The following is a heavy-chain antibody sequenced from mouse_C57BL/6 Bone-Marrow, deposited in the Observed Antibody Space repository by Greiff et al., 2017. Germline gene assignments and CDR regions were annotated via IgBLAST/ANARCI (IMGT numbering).Heavy chain of an antibody. Sequence: QVQLQQPGAELVMPGASVKLSCKASGYTFTSYWMHWVKQRPGPGLEWIGELDPSDSYTNYNQKFKGKSTLTVDKSSSTAYMQLSSLTSEDSAGYYCAREWNCVLFYYWVQGTTLTVTS. J-gene: IGHJ2*01. CDR2: LDPSDSYT. CDR1: GYTFTSYW. V-gene: IGHV1-69*01. CDR3: AREWNCVLFYY. D-gene: IGHD1-3*01.